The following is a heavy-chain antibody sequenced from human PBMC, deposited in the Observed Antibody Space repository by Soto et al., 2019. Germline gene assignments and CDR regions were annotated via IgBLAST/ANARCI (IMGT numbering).Heavy chain of an antibody. Sequence: ASVKVSCKASGYTFTSYGISWVRQAPGQGLEWMGWISAYNGNTNYAQKLQGRVTMTTDTSTSTAYMELRSLRSDDTAVYYCARALNSSWLPGYYYGMDVWGQGTTVTVSS. CDR1: GYTFTSYG. CDR3: ARALNSSWLPGYYYGMDV. CDR2: ISAYNGNT. V-gene: IGHV1-18*01. D-gene: IGHD6-13*01. J-gene: IGHJ6*02.